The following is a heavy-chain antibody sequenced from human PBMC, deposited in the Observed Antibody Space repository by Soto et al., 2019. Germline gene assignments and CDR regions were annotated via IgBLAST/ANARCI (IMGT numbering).Heavy chain of an antibody. J-gene: IGHJ4*02. Sequence: QVQLVQSGTAVKKPGSSVKVSCKASGGTFRNYPLNWVRQAPGQGLEWMGSIFPLTDIPDYAQNFQARLTISADKSTSTAYMELSSLTSDDTAMYFCARGPLVVLNYFESWGQGTLVTVSS. CDR2: IFPLTDIP. CDR3: ARGPLVVLNYFES. CDR1: GGTFRNYP. V-gene: IGHV1-69*02.